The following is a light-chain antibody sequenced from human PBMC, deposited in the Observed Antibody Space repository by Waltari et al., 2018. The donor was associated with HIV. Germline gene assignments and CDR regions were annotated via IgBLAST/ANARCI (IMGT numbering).Light chain of an antibody. J-gene: IGKJ2*01. CDR1: QSITIY. Sequence: DIQMTQSPSSLSASVGDRVTITCRASQSITIYLNWYQQKPGKAPKLLMYAASRLQSGVPLRFSGSGSGTEFSLTISGLQREDFATYYCQQTNSSPYTFGQGTKLNVK. CDR3: QQTNSSPYT. V-gene: IGKV1-39*01. CDR2: AAS.